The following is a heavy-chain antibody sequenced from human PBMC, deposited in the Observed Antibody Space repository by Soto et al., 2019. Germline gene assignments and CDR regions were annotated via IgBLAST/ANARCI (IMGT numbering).Heavy chain of an antibody. CDR2: IFHSVTT. CDR3: AREDYYDGSGYYYYFDY. CDR1: GYSISSGYS. V-gene: IGHV4-38-2*02. D-gene: IGHD3-22*01. Sequence: SETLSLTCAVSGYSISSGYSWGWIRQPPGKGLEWIGSIFHSVTTYYNPSLKSRVTISVDTSQNHFSLKLSSVTAADTAVYFCAREDYYDGSGYYYYFDYWGHGXLVTVYS. J-gene: IGHJ4*01.